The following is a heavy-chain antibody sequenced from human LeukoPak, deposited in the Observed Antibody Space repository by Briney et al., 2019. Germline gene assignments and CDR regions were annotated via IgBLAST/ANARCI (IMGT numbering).Heavy chain of an antibody. D-gene: IGHD3-22*01. V-gene: IGHV3-30-3*01. Sequence: GGSLRLSCAASGFTFSSYAMHWVRQAPGKGLEWVAVISYDGSNKYYADSVKGRFTISRDDSKNTLYLQMNSLRAEDTAVYYCAKDQVVITTTGSWFDPWGQGTLVTVSS. CDR2: ISYDGSNK. J-gene: IGHJ5*02. CDR1: GFTFSSYA. CDR3: AKDQVVITTTGSWFDP.